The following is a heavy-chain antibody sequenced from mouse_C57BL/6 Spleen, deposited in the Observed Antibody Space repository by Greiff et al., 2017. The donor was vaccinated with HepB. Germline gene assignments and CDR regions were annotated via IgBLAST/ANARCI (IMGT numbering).Heavy chain of an antibody. V-gene: IGHV1-54*01. CDR3: ARDYDEGLFAY. Sequence: QVQLQQSGAELVRPGPSVKVSCKASGYAFTNYLIEWVKQRPGQGLEWIGVINPGSGGTNYNEKFKGKATLTADKSSSTAYMQLSSLTSEDSAVYFCARDYDEGLFAYWGQGTLVTVSA. J-gene: IGHJ3*01. CDR2: INPGSGGT. CDR1: GYAFTNYL. D-gene: IGHD2-4*01.